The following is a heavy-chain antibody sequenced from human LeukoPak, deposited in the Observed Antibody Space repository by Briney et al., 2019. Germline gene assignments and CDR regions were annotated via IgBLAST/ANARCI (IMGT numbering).Heavy chain of an antibody. D-gene: IGHD6-19*01. CDR1: GGSISSYY. CDR3: ARLTTTAVAGTPFDY. J-gene: IGHJ4*02. CDR2: IYYSGGT. V-gene: IGHV4-59*01. Sequence: SETLSLTCTVSGGSISSYYWTWIRQPPGKGLGLEWIGYIYYSGGTNYNPSLKSRVTISIDTSKNQVSLKLGSVTAADTAVYYCARLTTTAVAGTPFDYWGQGTLVTVSS.